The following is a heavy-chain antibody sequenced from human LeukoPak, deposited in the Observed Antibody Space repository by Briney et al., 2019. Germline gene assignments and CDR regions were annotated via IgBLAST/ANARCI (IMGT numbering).Heavy chain of an antibody. CDR1: GYTFTSYD. CDR3: ARGGRGLWVPKGEDY. D-gene: IGHD3-16*01. Sequence: GASVKVSCKASGYTFTSYDISWVRQATGQGLEWMGWMNPNSGNTGYAQKLQGRVTMTRNTSISTAYMELSSLRSEDTAVYYCARGGRGLWVPKGEDYWGQGTLVTVSS. CDR2: MNPNSGNT. J-gene: IGHJ4*02. V-gene: IGHV1-8*01.